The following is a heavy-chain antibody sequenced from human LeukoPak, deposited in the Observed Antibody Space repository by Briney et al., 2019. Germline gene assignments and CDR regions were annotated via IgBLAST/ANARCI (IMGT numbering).Heavy chain of an antibody. CDR1: GGSISSYY. V-gene: IGHV4-59*08. J-gene: IGHJ3*02. CDR3: ARHRSGGMIGPDAFDI. CDR2: IYYSGST. Sequence: PSETLSLTCTVSGGSISSYYWSWIRQPPGKGLEWIAYIYYSGSTNYNPSLKSRVTISVDTSKNQFSLKLTSVTAADTAVYYCARHRSGGMIGPDAFDIWGQGTMVTVSS. D-gene: IGHD3-22*01.